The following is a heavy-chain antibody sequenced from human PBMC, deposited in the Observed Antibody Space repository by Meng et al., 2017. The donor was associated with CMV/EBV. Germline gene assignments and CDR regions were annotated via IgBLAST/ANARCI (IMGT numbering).Heavy chain of an antibody. V-gene: IGHV4-34*01. CDR3: ARGGNWFDP. J-gene: IGHJ5*02. Sequence: QVQLQQWGDGLLKPSETLSLTWAVYGGSFSGYYWSWIRQPPGKGLEWIGEINHSGSTNYNPSLKSRVTISVDTSKNQLSLKLSSVTAADTAVYYCARGGNWFDPWGQGTLVTVSS. CDR2: INHSGST. CDR1: GGSFSGYY.